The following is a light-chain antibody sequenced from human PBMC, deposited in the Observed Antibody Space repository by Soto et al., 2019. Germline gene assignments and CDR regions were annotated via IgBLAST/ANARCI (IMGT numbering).Light chain of an antibody. Sequence: QSALTQPPSASGSPGQSVTISCTGTSTDVGGYNYVSWYQQYPGRAPKLMIYEVTKRPSGVPDRFSGSKSRNTASLTVSGLQAEDEADYYCCSYSASNNFYFVFGGGTKVTVL. CDR1: STDVGGYNY. CDR3: CSYSASNNFYFV. V-gene: IGLV2-8*01. CDR2: EVT. J-gene: IGLJ3*02.